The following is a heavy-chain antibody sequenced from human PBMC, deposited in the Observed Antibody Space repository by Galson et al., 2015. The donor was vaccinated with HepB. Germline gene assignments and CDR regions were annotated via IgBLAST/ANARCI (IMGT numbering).Heavy chain of an antibody. D-gene: IGHD2-15*01. Sequence: SLRLSCAASGFTVSSNYMSWVRQAPGKGLEWVSLIYSGGSTFYADSVKGRFTISRDNSKNTLYLQMNSLRAEDTAVYYCARGGVHCSGGSCYYFDYWGQGTLVTVS. CDR2: IYSGGST. J-gene: IGHJ4*02. CDR1: GFTVSSNY. V-gene: IGHV3-53*01. CDR3: ARGGVHCSGGSCYYFDY.